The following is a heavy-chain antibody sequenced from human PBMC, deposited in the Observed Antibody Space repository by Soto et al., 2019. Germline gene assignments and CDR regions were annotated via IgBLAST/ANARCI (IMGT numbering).Heavy chain of an antibody. D-gene: IGHD3-9*01. V-gene: IGHV3-30-3*01. CDR1: GFIFSGYA. J-gene: IGHJ4*02. CDR3: AKETNAYEINF. CDR2: ISYDGNTQ. Sequence: QVHLVESGGGVVQPGGSLRLSCAASGFIFSGYAMHWVRQAPGKGLEWVAVISYDGNTQYYADSVKGRFTVSRDNSINILYVEMNKLRDEDTAMCYCAKETNAYEINFWGQGTLVTVSP.